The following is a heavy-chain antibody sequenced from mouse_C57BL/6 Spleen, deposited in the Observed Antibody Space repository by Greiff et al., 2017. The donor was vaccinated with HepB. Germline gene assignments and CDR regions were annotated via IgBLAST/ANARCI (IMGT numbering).Heavy chain of an antibody. CDR3: SRGFTNDDYDDYAMDY. V-gene: IGHV1-18*01. D-gene: IGHD2-4*01. CDR2: INPNNGGT. CDR1: GYTFTDYN. Sequence: EVQLQQSGPELVKPGASVKIPCKASGYTFTDYNMDWVKQSHGKSLEWIGDINPNNGGTIYNQKFKGKATLTVDKSSSTAYMELRSLTSEDTAVYYCSRGFTNDDYDDYAMDYWGQGTSVTVSS. J-gene: IGHJ4*01.